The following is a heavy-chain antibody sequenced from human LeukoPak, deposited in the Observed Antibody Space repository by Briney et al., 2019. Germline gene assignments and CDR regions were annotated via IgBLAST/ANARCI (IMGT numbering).Heavy chain of an antibody. CDR3: ARGRGYSYGYEGPFDY. D-gene: IGHD5-18*01. J-gene: IGHJ4*02. V-gene: IGHV4-4*02. Sequence: PSETLSLTCAVSGGSISSSNWWSWVRQPPGRGLEWIGEIYHSGSTNYNPSLKSRVTISVDTSKNQFSLKLSSVTAADTAVYYCARGRGYSYGYEGPFDYWGQGTLVTVSS. CDR2: IYHSGST. CDR1: GGSISSSNW.